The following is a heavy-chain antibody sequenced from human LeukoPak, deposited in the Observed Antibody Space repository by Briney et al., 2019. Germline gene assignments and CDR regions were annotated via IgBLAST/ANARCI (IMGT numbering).Heavy chain of an antibody. Sequence: PGGSLRLSCAASGFTFSSYWMSWVRQAPGKGLEWVANIKQDGSEKYYVDSVKGRFTISRDNAKNSLYLQINSLRAEDTAVYYCARATRSPPVAKGYYYYMDVWGKGTTVTVSS. CDR1: GFTFSSYW. J-gene: IGHJ6*03. CDR2: IKQDGSEK. CDR3: ARATRSPPVAKGYYYYMDV. V-gene: IGHV3-7*01. D-gene: IGHD2-2*01.